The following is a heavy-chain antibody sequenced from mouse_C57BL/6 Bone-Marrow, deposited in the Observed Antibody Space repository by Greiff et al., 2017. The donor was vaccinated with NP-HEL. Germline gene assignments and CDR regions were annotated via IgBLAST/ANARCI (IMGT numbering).Heavy chain of an antibody. CDR1: GYTFTSYW. J-gene: IGHJ3*01. CDR2: IHPNSGST. Sequence: QVQLQQPGAELVKPGASVKLSCKASGYTFTSYWMHWVKQRPGQGLEWIGMIHPNSGSTNSNEKFKSKATLTVDKSSSTAYMQLSSLTSEDSAVYYCAGIYDGYLAWFAYWGQGTLVTVSA. D-gene: IGHD2-3*01. V-gene: IGHV1-64*01. CDR3: AGIYDGYLAWFAY.